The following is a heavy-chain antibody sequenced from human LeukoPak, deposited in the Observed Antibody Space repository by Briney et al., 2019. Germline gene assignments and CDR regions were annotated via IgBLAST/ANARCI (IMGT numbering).Heavy chain of an antibody. Sequence: GGSLKISCKSSGYSFTSYWIGWVRQMPGKALERMGIIYPGDSDTRYSPSFQGQVTISADKSISTAYLQWSSLKASDTAMYYCARSTSPRYYYDSSGSYYFDYWGQGTLVTVSS. V-gene: IGHV5-51*01. J-gene: IGHJ4*02. CDR2: IYPGDSDT. CDR1: GYSFTSYW. D-gene: IGHD3-22*01. CDR3: ARSTSPRYYYDSSGSYYFDY.